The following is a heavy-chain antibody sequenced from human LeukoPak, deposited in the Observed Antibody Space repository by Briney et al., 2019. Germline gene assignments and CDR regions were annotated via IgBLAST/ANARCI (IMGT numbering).Heavy chain of an antibody. Sequence: SETLSLTCSVSGGSISPYYWSWIRQPPGKGPEWIAYIHYSGSTNYNPSLKSRVTISVDTSKNQFSLKLSSVTAADTAVYYCARGDTGNYYYFDYWGQGTLVTVSS. D-gene: IGHD1-26*01. J-gene: IGHJ4*02. CDR2: IHYSGST. V-gene: IGHV4-59*01. CDR1: GGSISPYY. CDR3: ARGDTGNYYYFDY.